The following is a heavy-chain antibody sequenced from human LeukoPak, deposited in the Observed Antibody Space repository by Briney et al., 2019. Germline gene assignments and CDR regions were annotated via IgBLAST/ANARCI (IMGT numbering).Heavy chain of an antibody. Sequence: SETLSLTCTVSGGSISSYYWSWIRQPPGKGLEWIGYIYNSGSINYNPSLKSRVTTSVDTSKKQFSLKLSPVTATDTAIYYCARLRITGGHYYQHGLDVWGQGTTVTVSS. CDR1: GGSISSYY. V-gene: IGHV4-59*08. CDR2: IYNSGSI. J-gene: IGHJ6*02. D-gene: IGHD2-8*02. CDR3: ARLRITGGHYYQHGLDV.